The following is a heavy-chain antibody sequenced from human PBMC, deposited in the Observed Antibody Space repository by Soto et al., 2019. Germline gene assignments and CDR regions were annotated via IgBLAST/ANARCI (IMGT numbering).Heavy chain of an antibody. CDR1: GGSISSYY. J-gene: IGHJ4*02. V-gene: IGHV4-59*01. Sequence: SDTLSLTCTVSGGSISSYYWSWIRQPPGKGLEWIGYIYYSGSTNYNPSLKSRVTISVDTSKNQFSLKLSSVTAADTAVYYCARDSTVTGREFDYWGQGTLVTVSS. CDR2: IYYSGST. D-gene: IGHD4-17*01. CDR3: ARDSTVTGREFDY.